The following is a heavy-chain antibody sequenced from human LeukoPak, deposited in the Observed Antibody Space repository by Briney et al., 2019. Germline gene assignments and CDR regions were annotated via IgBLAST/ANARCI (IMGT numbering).Heavy chain of an antibody. Sequence: GGSLRLSCAASGFIFSSYNMNWVRQAPGKGLEWVSSISSRSRDVYYADSVKGRFTISRDNTKSSLFLQMDSLRAEDTVVYYCASTIVTTVYPPGWYFDLWGRGTQVTVSS. CDR3: ASTIVTTVYPPGWYFDL. CDR2: ISSRSRDV. D-gene: IGHD4-17*01. CDR1: GFIFSSYN. V-gene: IGHV3-21*06. J-gene: IGHJ2*01.